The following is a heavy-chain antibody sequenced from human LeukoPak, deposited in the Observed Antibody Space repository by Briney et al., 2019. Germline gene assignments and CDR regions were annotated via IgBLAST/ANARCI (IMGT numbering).Heavy chain of an antibody. CDR1: GFTFSDYY. V-gene: IGHV3-11*05. J-gene: IGHJ4*02. CDR3: ARVGRAYSSSWYVDY. CDR2: ISSSSTYT. D-gene: IGHD6-13*01. Sequence: KPGGSLRLSCAASGFTFSDYYMSWIRQAPGKGLEWVSYISSSSTYTNYADSVKGRFTISRDNAKNSLYLQMNSLGAEDTAVYYCARVGRAYSSSWYVDYWGQGTLVTVSS.